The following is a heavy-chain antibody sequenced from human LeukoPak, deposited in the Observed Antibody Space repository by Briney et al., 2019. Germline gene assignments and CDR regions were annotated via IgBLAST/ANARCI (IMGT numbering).Heavy chain of an antibody. D-gene: IGHD1-26*01. Sequence: PGGSLRLSCAASGFTFSDHYMDWVRQAPGKGLEWVGRTRNKANSYTTEYAASVKGRFTISRDDSKNSLYLQMNSLKTEDTAVYYCAAVGATTGIDAFDIWGQGTMVTVSS. J-gene: IGHJ3*02. CDR3: AAVGATTGIDAFDI. CDR1: GFTFSDHY. V-gene: IGHV3-72*01. CDR2: TRNKANSYTT.